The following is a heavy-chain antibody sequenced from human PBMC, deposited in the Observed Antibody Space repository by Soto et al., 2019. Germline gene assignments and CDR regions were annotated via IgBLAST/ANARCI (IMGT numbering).Heavy chain of an antibody. Sequence: ASVKVSCKASGYTFTNYDMNWVRQATGQGLEWMGWMSPNSGNTGYAQKFQGRVTMTRDTSIITAYMELRSLRSDNTAVYYCARKDSSGFDYWGQGTLVTVSS. J-gene: IGHJ4*02. CDR3: ARKDSSGFDY. V-gene: IGHV1-8*01. CDR1: GYTFTNYD. CDR2: MSPNSGNT. D-gene: IGHD6-19*01.